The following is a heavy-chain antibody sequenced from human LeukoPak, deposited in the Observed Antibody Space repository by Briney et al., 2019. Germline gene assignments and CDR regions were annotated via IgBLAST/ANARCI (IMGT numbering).Heavy chain of an antibody. CDR3: AKLGLRLGGDY. CDR1: GFTFSSYA. V-gene: IGHV3-23*01. D-gene: IGHD3-3*01. Sequence: GRSLRLSCAASGFTFSSYAMSWVRQAPEKGLEWVSTISNSGGSTYYADSVKGRFTISRDNSKSTLYLQMNSLRAEDTAVYYCAKLGLRLGGDYWGQGTLVTVSS. J-gene: IGHJ4*02. CDR2: ISNSGGST.